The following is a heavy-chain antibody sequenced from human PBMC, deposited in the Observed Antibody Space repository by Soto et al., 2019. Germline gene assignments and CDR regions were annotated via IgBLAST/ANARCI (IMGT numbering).Heavy chain of an antibody. CDR1: GGSFIGYY. Sequence: SETLSLTCAVYGGSFIGYYWSWIRQPPGKGLEWIGEINHSGSTNYNPSLKSRVTISVDTSKNQVSLKLSSVTAADTAMYYCARGGLSVVAAATLGGVFDIWGQGTTVTVS. V-gene: IGHV4-34*01. D-gene: IGHD2-15*01. CDR2: INHSGST. CDR3: ARGGLSVVAAATLGGVFDI. J-gene: IGHJ3*02.